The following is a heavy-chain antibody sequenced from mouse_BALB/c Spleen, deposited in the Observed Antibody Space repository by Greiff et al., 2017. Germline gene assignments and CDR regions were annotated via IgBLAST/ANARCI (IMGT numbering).Heavy chain of an antibody. Sequence: EVHLVESGGGLVKPGGSLKLSCAASGFTFSSYAMSWVRQTPEKRLEWVASISSGGSTYYPDGVKGRFTISRDNARNILYLQMCSLRSEDTAMYYCARGQRAMDYWGQGTSVTVSS. CDR3: ARGQRAMDY. J-gene: IGHJ4*01. CDR1: GFTFSSYA. V-gene: IGHV5-6-5*01. CDR2: ISSGGST.